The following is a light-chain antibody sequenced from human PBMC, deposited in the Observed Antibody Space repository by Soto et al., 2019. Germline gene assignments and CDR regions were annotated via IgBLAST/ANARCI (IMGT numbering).Light chain of an antibody. CDR3: QQGHNWPLT. V-gene: IGKV3-15*01. CDR1: QSISTE. J-gene: IGKJ2*01. Sequence: EIVMTQSPATLSVSPGERATLSCRASQSISTELAWYQQKPGQPPRLLIYSASTRATGVPARFTGSGSGSEFTLTISGLQSEDFVVYYGQQGHNWPLTFGQGTRLEI. CDR2: SAS.